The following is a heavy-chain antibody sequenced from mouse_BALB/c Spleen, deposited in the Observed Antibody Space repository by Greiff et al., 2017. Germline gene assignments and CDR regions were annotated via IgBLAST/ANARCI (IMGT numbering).Heavy chain of an antibody. J-gene: IGHJ2*01. CDR1: GFTFSSYA. V-gene: IGHV5-9-4*01. Sequence: EVKLVESGGGLVKPGGSLKLSCAASGFTFSSYAMSWVRQSPEKRLEWVAEISSGGSYTYYPDTVTGRFTISRDNAKNTLYLEMSSLRSEDTAMYYCARGADGYDGFDYWGQGTTLTVSS. CDR3: ARGADGYDGFDY. CDR2: ISSGGSYT. D-gene: IGHD2-2*01.